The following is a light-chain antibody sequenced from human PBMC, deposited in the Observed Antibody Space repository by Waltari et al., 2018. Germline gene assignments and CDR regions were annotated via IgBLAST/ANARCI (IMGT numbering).Light chain of an antibody. CDR2: GVT. CDR1: SSDVGGYNY. V-gene: IGLV2-11*01. J-gene: IGLJ3*02. CDR3: WSYAGSYSGV. Sequence: QSALTQPRSVSGSPGQSVTIACTGTSSDVGGYNYVSWYQQHPGKAPNFLIYGVTKRPAGVPDRFFGSKSGNTAYLTISGLQVEDEADYYCWSYAGSYSGVFGGGTKLTVL.